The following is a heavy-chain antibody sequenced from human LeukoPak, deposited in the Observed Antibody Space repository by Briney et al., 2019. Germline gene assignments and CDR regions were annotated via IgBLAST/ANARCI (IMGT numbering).Heavy chain of an antibody. V-gene: IGHV3-15*01. CDR1: GITFSNAW. CDR2: IYRSTNGETT. J-gene: IGHJ4*02. CDR3: TTYSSGSCPF. Sequence: GGSLRLSCAASGITFSNAWMTWVRQAPGKGLEWVGRIYRSTNGETTDYGAPVKGRFTMSRDDSKSTLYLQMNSLKTEDTAVYYCTTYSSGSCPFWGQGTLVTVSS. D-gene: IGHD6-19*01.